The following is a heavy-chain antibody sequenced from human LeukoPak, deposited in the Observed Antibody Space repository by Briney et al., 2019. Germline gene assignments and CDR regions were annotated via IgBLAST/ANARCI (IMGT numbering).Heavy chain of an antibody. CDR1: GFPFSSYA. J-gene: IGHJ4*02. D-gene: IGHD3-10*01. CDR2: ISGSGGST. Sequence: SGGSLRLPCAASGFPFSSYAMRWVREAPGKGLEWVSAISGSGGSTYYADPVKGRFTISRDNSKNTLYLQMNSLRAEDTAVYYCAKVGITMVRGVSYFDYWGQGTLVTVSS. CDR3: AKVGITMVRGVSYFDY. V-gene: IGHV3-23*01.